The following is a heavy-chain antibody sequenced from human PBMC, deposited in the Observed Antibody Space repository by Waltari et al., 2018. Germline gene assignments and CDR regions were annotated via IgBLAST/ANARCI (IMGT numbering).Heavy chain of an antibody. J-gene: IGHJ5*02. CDR1: GGTFSSYA. CDR2: IIPIFGTA. V-gene: IGHV1-69*05. D-gene: IGHD3-3*01. CDR3: ARVEAENFWSGINWFDP. Sequence: QVQLVQSGAEVKKPGSSVKVSCKASGGTFSSYAISWVRQAPGQGLEWMGGIIPIFGTAKYEQKFQGRVTITTDEYTSTAYMELSSRRSEDTAVYYCARVEAENFWSGINWFDPWGQGTLVTVSS.